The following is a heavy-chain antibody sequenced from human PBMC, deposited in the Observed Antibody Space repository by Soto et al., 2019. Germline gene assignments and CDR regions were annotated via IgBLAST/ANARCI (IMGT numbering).Heavy chain of an antibody. J-gene: IGHJ3*02. CDR2: IKNDGSST. CDR3: ARGVAHYYDTTHALDI. Sequence: EVQLVESRGDLVQPGGTLRLSCAATGFIFSNYWMHWVRQAPGKGLVWVSRIKNDGSSTTYADSVRGRFTISRDNARNTLYLQMNSLRAEDTALYFCARGVAHYYDTTHALDICGQGTMVTVSS. D-gene: IGHD3-22*01. CDR1: GFIFSNYW. V-gene: IGHV3-74*01.